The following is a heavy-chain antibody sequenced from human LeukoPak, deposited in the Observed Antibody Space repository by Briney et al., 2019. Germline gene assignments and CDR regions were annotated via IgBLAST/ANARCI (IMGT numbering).Heavy chain of an antibody. D-gene: IGHD3-10*01. CDR3: ARSPSYYGSAHYFDY. V-gene: IGHV3-53*01. CDR1: ECTGSSNY. Sequence: GGSLRLSCAASECTGSSNYMSWVRQAPGKGLEWVSVIYSDGSTYYADSVKGRFTISRDNSKNTLYLQMNSLGAEDTAVYYCARSPSYYGSAHYFDYWGQGTLVTVSS. CDR2: IYSDGST. J-gene: IGHJ4*02.